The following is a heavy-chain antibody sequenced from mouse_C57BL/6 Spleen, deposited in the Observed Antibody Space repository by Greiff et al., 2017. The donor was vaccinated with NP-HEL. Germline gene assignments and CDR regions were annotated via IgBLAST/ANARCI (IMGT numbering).Heavy chain of an antibody. CDR1: GYAFSSSW. J-gene: IGHJ4*01. V-gene: IGHV1-82*01. CDR3: ASGLGYGNYPLAMDY. Sequence: VQLQQSGPELVKPGASVKISCKASGYAFSSSWMNWVKQRPGKGLEWIGRIYPGDGDTNYNGKFKGKATLTADKSSSTAYMQLSSLTSEDSAVYFCASGLGYGNYPLAMDYWGQGTSVTVSS. D-gene: IGHD2-10*02. CDR2: IYPGDGDT.